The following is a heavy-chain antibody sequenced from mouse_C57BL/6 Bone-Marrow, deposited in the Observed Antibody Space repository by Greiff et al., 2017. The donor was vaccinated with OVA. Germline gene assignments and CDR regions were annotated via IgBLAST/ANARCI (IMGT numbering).Heavy chain of an antibody. V-gene: IGHV1-64*01. CDR1: GYTFTSYW. D-gene: IGHD2-3*01. CDR2: IHPNSGST. J-gene: IGHJ2*01. CDR3: ARLGDGYSDY. Sequence: QVQLKQPGAELVKPGASVKLSCKASGYTFTSYWMHWVKQRPGQGLEWIGMIHPNSGSTNYNEKFKSKATLTVDKSSSTAYMQLSSLTSEDSAVYYCARLGDGYSDYWGQGTTLTVSS.